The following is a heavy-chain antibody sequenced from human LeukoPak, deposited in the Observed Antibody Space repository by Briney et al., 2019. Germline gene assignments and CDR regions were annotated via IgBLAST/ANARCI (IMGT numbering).Heavy chain of an antibody. J-gene: IGHJ5*02. V-gene: IGHV4-34*01. CDR3: ARGRPDDFWSGYRNWFDP. CDR2: INHSGST. Sequence: SETLPLTCAVYGGSFSGYYWSWIRQPPGKGLEWIGEINHSGSTNYNPSLKSRVTISVDTSKNQFSLKLSSVTATDTAVYYCARGRPDDFWSGYRNWFDPWGQGTLVTVSS. CDR1: GGSFSGYY. D-gene: IGHD3-3*01.